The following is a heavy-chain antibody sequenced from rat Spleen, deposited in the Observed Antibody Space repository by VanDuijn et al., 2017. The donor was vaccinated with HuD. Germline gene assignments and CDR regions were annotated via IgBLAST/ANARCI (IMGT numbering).Heavy chain of an antibody. CDR1: GLSLTSNS. J-gene: IGHJ1*01. D-gene: IGHD1-11*01. V-gene: IGHV2-47*01. CDR3: AREGTVSRYFDF. CDR2: IWSKGGT. Sequence: QVQLKESGPGLVQPSQTLSLTCTVSGLSLTSNSVSWIRQPPGKGLEWMGVIWSKGGTDYNSAIKSRLSISRDTSKSQVFLQMNSLQTEDTTTYYCAREGTVSRYFDFWGPGTMVTVSS.